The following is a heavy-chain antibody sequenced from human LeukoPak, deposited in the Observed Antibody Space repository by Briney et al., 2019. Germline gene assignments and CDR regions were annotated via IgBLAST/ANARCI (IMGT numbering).Heavy chain of an antibody. CDR1: GFTFSSYG. Sequence: GRSLRLSCAASGFTFSSYGMHWVRQAPGKGLEWVAVIWYDGSNKYYADSVKGRFTISRDNSKNTLYLQMNSLRAEDTAVYYCARERVWFGESDYYYGMDVWGKGTTVTVSS. CDR3: ARERVWFGESDYYYGMDV. J-gene: IGHJ6*04. CDR2: IWYDGSNK. V-gene: IGHV3-33*01. D-gene: IGHD3-10*01.